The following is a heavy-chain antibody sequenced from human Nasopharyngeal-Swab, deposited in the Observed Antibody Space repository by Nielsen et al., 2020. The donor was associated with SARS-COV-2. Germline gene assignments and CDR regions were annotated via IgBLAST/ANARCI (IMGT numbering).Heavy chain of an antibody. Sequence: GESLKISCAASGFTFSDYYMSWIRQAPGKGLEWVSYISSSGSTIYYADSVKGRFTISRDNAKNSLYLQMNSLRAEDTAVYYCARDSFTGSSHLDYWGQGTLVTVSS. CDR3: ARDSFTGSSHLDY. CDR1: GFTFSDYY. V-gene: IGHV3-11*04. CDR2: ISSSGSTI. D-gene: IGHD6-6*01. J-gene: IGHJ4*02.